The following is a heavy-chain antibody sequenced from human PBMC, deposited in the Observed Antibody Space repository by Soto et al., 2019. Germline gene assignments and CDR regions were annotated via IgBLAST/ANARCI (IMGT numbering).Heavy chain of an antibody. CDR1: GFTFSSYG. J-gene: IGHJ3*02. V-gene: IGHV3-30*18. D-gene: IGHD2-15*01. Sequence: QVQLVESGGGVVQPGRSLRLSCAASGFTFSSYGMHWVRQAPGKGLEWVAVISYDGSNKYYADSVKGRFTISRVNSKNTLYLQMNSLRAEDTAVYYCAKLSEESAATPLSVGAFDIWGQGTMVTVSS. CDR2: ISYDGSNK. CDR3: AKLSEESAATPLSVGAFDI.